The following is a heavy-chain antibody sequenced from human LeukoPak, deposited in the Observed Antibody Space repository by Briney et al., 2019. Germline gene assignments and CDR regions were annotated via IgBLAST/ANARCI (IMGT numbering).Heavy chain of an antibody. CDR2: RSYDGTNK. J-gene: IGHJ4*02. Sequence: PGGSLRLSCAASGFTFSSYGMHWVRQAPGKGLVWVAVRSYDGTNKYYADSVKGRFTISRDNSKNTLYLQMNSLRAEDTAVYYCAKDSGGYYDRSGYYYFHCWGQGTLVTVSS. CDR3: AKDSGGYYDRSGYYYFHC. V-gene: IGHV3-30*18. CDR1: GFTFSSYG. D-gene: IGHD3-22*01.